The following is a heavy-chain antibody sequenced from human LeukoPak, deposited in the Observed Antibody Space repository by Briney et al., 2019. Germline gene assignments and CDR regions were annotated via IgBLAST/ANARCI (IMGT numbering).Heavy chain of an antibody. Sequence: PSETLSLTCTVSGGSISSYYWSWIRQPPGKGPEWIGYIYYSGSTNYNPSLKSRVTISVDTSKNQFSLKLSSVTAADTAVYYCARASSGWYPTFDPWGQGTLVTVSS. CDR1: GGSISSYY. CDR2: IYYSGST. CDR3: ARASSGWYPTFDP. D-gene: IGHD6-19*01. V-gene: IGHV4-59*01. J-gene: IGHJ5*02.